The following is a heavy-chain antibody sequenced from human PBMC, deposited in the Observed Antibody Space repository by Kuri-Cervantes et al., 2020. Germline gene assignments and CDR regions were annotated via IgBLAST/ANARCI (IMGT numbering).Heavy chain of an antibody. J-gene: IGHJ6*03. CDR1: GYTFTSYG. Sequence: ASVKVSCKASGYTFTSYGISWVRQAPGQGLEWMGWISAYNGNTNYAQKLQGRVTMTTDTSTSTAYMELRSLRSDDTAVYYCAREELWFREPEPDYYYYYMDVWGKGTTVTVSS. D-gene: IGHD3-10*01. V-gene: IGHV1-18*01. CDR2: ISAYNGNT. CDR3: AREELWFREPEPDYYYYYMDV.